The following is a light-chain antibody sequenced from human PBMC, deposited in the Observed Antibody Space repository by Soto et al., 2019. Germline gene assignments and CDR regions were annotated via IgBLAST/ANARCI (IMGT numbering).Light chain of an antibody. J-gene: IGKJ2*01. Sequence: EIVMTQSPATLSVSPGERVILSCRASQSVSINLAWFQQKPGQAPRLLIYVASTRATGIPARFSGSGSGTEFTLTISSLQSEDFAVYYCQQYHIWYTFGQGTELEIK. CDR2: VAS. V-gene: IGKV3-15*01. CDR1: QSVSIN. CDR3: QQYHIWYT.